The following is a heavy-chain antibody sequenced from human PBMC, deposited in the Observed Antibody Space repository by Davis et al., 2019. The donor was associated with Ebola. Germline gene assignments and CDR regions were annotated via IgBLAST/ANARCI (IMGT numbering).Heavy chain of an antibody. CDR1: GASISSHY. J-gene: IGHJ4*02. D-gene: IGHD3-10*01. CDR2: ISYTGTGST. Sequence: SETLSLTCTVSGASISSHYWSWIRQPPGKGLEWIGSISYTGTGSTNYNPFLKSRVTISVDTSKNQFSLKLSSVTAADTAVYYCARGLLWFGELPLVYFDYWGQGTLVTVSS. V-gene: IGHV4-59*11. CDR3: ARGLLWFGELPLVYFDY.